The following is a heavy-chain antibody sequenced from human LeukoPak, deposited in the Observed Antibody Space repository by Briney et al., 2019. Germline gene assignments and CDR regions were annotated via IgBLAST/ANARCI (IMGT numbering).Heavy chain of an antibody. CDR3: ARVPLALRGYSGYEYYYYGMDV. CDR1: GGSISSYY. J-gene: IGHJ6*04. V-gene: IGHV4-59*01. Sequence: PSETLSLTCTVSGGSISSYYWSWIWQPPGKGLEWIGYIYYSGSTNYNPSLKSRVTISVDTSKNQFSLKLSSVTAADTAVYYCARVPLALRGYSGYEYYYYGMDVWGKGTTVTVSS. D-gene: IGHD5-12*01. CDR2: IYYSGST.